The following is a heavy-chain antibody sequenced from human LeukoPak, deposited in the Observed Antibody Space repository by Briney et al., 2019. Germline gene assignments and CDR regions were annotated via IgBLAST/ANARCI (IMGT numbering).Heavy chain of an antibody. CDR2: VNQDGSAK. Sequence: GGSLRLSCAASGFTFSSYWMSWVRQAPGKGLEWVANVNQDGSAKDYGGSVEGRFTISRDNAKNSLYLQMNSLTAEDTAVYFCASAPNENYFDFWGQGTLVTVSS. CDR3: ASAPNENYFDF. J-gene: IGHJ4*02. CDR1: GFTFSSYW. V-gene: IGHV3-7*01.